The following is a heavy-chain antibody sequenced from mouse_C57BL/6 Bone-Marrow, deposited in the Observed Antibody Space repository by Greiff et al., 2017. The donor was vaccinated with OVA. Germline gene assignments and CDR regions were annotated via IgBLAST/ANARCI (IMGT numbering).Heavy chain of an antibody. V-gene: IGHV5-17*01. CDR1: GFTFSDYG. D-gene: IGHD1-1*01. J-gene: IGHJ1*03. CDR2: ISSGSSTI. Sequence: EVKLVESGGGLVKPGGSLKLSCAASGFTFSDYGMHWVRQAPEKGLEWVAYISSGSSTIYYADTVKGRFTISRDNAKNTLFLQMTSLRSEDTAMYYYARSTTVVAKYWYFDVWGTGTTGTVSS. CDR3: ARSTTVVAKYWYFDV.